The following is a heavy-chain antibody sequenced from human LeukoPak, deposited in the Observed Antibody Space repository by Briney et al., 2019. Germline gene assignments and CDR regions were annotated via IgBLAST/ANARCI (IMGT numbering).Heavy chain of an antibody. D-gene: IGHD2-15*01. CDR3: ARAGIVGDAFDI. J-gene: IGHJ3*02. Sequence: SETLSLTCTVSGDSIGSYYWSWIRQPPGKGLEWIGYIYFTGSTNYNPSLKSRVIMSVDTSKNQFSLKVTSVNVADTAVYYCARAGIVGDAFDIWGQGTMVTVS. CDR2: IYFTGST. CDR1: GDSIGSYY. V-gene: IGHV4-59*01.